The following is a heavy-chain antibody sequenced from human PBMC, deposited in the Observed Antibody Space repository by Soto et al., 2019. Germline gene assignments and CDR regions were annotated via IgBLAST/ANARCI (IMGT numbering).Heavy chain of an antibody. D-gene: IGHD2-15*01. Sequence: EVQLLESGGGLVQPGGSLRLSCAASGFTFSSYAMSWVRQAPGKGLEWVSAISGSGGSTYYAVSVKGRFTISRDNSKNTLYLPMNSLRAEDTAVYYCAKDRVDRGITAVYYDYGMDVWCQGTTVTVSS. V-gene: IGHV3-23*01. CDR1: GFTFSSYA. J-gene: IGHJ6*02. CDR3: AKDRVDRGITAVYYDYGMDV. CDR2: ISGSGGST.